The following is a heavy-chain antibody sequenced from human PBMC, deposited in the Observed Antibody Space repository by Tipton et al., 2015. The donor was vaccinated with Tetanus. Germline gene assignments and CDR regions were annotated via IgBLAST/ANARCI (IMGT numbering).Heavy chain of an antibody. J-gene: IGHJ4*02. V-gene: IGHV3-53*01. CDR1: GFTVSSNY. Sequence: LVQSGGGLIQPGESLRLSCAASGFTVSSNYMTWVRQAPGKGLEWVSLIYSGGNTYYADSVKGRFTISRDNSKNTLYLQMNSLRAEDAAVYYCNGGSTRAYFDYWGLGTLVTVSS. D-gene: IGHD2-2*01. CDR2: IYSGGNT. CDR3: NGGSTRAYFDY.